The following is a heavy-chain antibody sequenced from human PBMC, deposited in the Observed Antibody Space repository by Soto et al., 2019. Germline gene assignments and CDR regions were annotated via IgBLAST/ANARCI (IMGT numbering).Heavy chain of an antibody. Sequence: PGGSLRLSCEPSGLSFGTYWIGWVRQAPGKGLEWVANMKYDGSETYYVDSVRGRFTIPRNNAKTSLYLQMNSLRADDTAVYYCAKGGHIDFCGQGTLVTVSS. CDR2: MKYDGSET. CDR1: GLSFGTYW. V-gene: IGHV3-7*03. CDR3: AKGGHIDF. J-gene: IGHJ4*02. D-gene: IGHD3-16*01.